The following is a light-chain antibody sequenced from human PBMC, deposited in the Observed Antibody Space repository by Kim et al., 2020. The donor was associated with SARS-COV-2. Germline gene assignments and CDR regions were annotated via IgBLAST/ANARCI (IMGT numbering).Light chain of an antibody. Sequence: ASVGDRVTFTCRASQGINNHLAWFQQKSGKAPKPLIYAASTLQGGVPSRFSGSGFGTDFTLTISSLQPEDFATYYCQQYSTFPLTFGGGTKVDIK. J-gene: IGKJ4*01. CDR3: QQYSTFPLT. CDR1: QGINNH. V-gene: IGKV1-16*01. CDR2: AAS.